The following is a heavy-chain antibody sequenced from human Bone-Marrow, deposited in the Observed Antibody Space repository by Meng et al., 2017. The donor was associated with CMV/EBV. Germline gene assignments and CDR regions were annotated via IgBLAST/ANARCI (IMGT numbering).Heavy chain of an antibody. CDR3: ARAFGYCTSTICLTYYGMDV. CDR1: GGSFSGDY. J-gene: IGHJ6*02. CDR2: INHSGST. V-gene: IGHV4-34*01. D-gene: IGHD2-2*01. Sequence: GSLRLSCAVYGGSFSGDYWSWIRQPPGKGLEWIGEINHSGSTNYNPSLKSRVTISVDTSRNQFSLRLSSVTAADTAVYYCARAFGYCTSTICLTYYGMDVWGQGTTVTVSS.